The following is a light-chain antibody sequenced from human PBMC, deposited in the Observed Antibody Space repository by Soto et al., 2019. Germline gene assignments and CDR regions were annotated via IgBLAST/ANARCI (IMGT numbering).Light chain of an antibody. J-gene: IGKJ3*01. V-gene: IGKV1-39*01. CDR2: TAS. Sequence: DIQMTQSPSSLSTSVGDRVTITCRASHPISNFLNWYQQKPGKAPKLLIYTASSLQSGVPSRFSGSGSGTDFTLTISSLQPEDFATYYCQQSYSTPFTFGPGTKVDIK. CDR1: HPISNF. CDR3: QQSYSTPFT.